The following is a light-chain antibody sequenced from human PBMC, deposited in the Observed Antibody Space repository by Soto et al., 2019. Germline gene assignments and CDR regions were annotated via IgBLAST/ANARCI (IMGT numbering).Light chain of an antibody. V-gene: IGKV3-20*01. CDR3: QHYGDSPWT. CDR2: GAS. Sequence: EIVLTQSPGTLSLSPGERATLSCRASQSVSRYLAWYQQKPGQAPRVLIYGASSRATAIPDRFSGSGSGTDFTLTIRRLEPEDFAVYYCQHYGDSPWTFGQGTKVEIK. J-gene: IGKJ1*01. CDR1: QSVSRY.